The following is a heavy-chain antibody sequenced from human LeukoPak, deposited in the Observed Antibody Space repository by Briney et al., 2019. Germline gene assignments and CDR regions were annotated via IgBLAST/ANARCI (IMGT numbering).Heavy chain of an antibody. Sequence: GGSLRLSCAASGFTFSSYGMHWVRQAPGKGLEWVAVIWYDGSNKYYADSVKGRFTISRDNSKNTLYLEMNSLRGEDTAVYYCAKDPRNSGGYWGLGTLVTVSS. CDR1: GFTFSSYG. D-gene: IGHD4-23*01. CDR3: AKDPRNSGGY. CDR2: IWYDGSNK. J-gene: IGHJ4*02. V-gene: IGHV3-30*02.